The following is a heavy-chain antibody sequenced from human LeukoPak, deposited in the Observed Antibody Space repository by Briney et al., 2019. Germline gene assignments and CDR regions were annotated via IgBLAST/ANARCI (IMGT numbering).Heavy chain of an antibody. CDR2: IYYSGST. Sequence: KPSETLSLTCTVSGGSISSYYWSWIRQPPGKGLEWIGYIYYSGSTNYNPSLKSRVTISVDTSKNQFSLKLSSVTAADTAVYYCARDLSLAVAGTKSLGNWFDPWGQGTLVTVSS. V-gene: IGHV4-59*01. D-gene: IGHD6-19*01. CDR3: ARDLSLAVAGTKSLGNWFDP. J-gene: IGHJ5*02. CDR1: GGSISSYY.